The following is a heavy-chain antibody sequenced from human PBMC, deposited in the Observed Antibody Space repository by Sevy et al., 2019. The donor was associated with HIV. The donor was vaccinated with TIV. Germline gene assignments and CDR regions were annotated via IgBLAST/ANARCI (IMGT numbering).Heavy chain of an antibody. CDR3: AREGCTKPHDY. J-gene: IGHJ4*02. D-gene: IGHD2-8*01. CDR2: LSFGCGEI. CDR1: GLTFSKYS. Sequence: GGSLRLSCAASGLTFSKYSMSWVRQPPGKGLERVSTLSFGCGEINYADSVKGRFTISRDNSKSSVYLQMNNLRPEDTAVYYCAREGCTKPHDYWGQGTLVTVSS. V-gene: IGHV3-23*01.